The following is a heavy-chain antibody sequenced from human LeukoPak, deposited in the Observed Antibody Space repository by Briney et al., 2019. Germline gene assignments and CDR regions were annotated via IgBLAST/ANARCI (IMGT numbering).Heavy chain of an antibody. CDR1: GGSISEDS. J-gene: IGHJ3*02. CDR3: ARGISGSLGAFDI. V-gene: IGHV4-4*07. D-gene: IGHD1-26*01. Sequence: SETLSLTCTVSGGSISEDSWTWIRQPAGKGLEWIGRILVSGTTNYNASLKTRVTLSIDTSKNLLSLKLTSLTAADTAVYYCARGISGSLGAFDIWGRGTMATVSS. CDR2: ILVSGTT.